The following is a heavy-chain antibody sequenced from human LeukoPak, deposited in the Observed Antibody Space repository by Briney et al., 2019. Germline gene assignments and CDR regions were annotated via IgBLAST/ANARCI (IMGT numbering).Heavy chain of an antibody. CDR3: ARFSDXSSAAHFDY. CDR2: IYTSGRT. D-gene: IGHD6-13*01. V-gene: IGHV4-4*07. J-gene: IGHJ4*02. CDR1: GGSISSYY. Sequence: SETLSLTCTVSGGSISSYYWSWIRQPAGKGLEWIGRIYTSGRTNYNPSLKSRVTMSVDTSKNQFSLKLSSVTAADTAVYYCARFSDXSSAAHFDYWGQGTLVTVSS.